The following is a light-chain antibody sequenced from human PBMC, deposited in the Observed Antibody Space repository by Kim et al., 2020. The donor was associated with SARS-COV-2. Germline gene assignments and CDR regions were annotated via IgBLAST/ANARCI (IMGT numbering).Light chain of an antibody. CDR1: QSISSW. Sequence: DIQMTQSPSTLSASVGDRVTITCRASQSISSWLAWYQQKPGKAPKLLIYKASSLESGVPSRFSGSGSGTEFTLTISSLQPDDFATYYCQSQWNTFGQGTKLEIK. CDR2: KAS. V-gene: IGKV1-5*03. CDR3: QSQWNT. J-gene: IGKJ2*01.